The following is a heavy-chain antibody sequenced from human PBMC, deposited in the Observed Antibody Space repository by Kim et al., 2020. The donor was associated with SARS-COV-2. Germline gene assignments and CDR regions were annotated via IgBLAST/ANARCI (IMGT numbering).Heavy chain of an antibody. Sequence: SETLSLTCTVSSGSISSTGFHWAWIRQSPGKGLEWIGSIYDTGSTYYNPSLKSRVTISVDTSKSQFSLKLSSVTAADTGVYFCARRIAVAGHWYFDLWGRGTLVTVSS. J-gene: IGHJ2*01. CDR1: SGSISSTGFH. CDR2: IYDTGST. CDR3: ARRIAVAGHWYFDL. V-gene: IGHV4-39*01. D-gene: IGHD6-19*01.